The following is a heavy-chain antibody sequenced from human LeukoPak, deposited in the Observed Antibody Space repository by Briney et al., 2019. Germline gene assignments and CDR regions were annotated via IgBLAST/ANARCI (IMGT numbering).Heavy chain of an antibody. D-gene: IGHD6-13*01. CDR2: ISSSGSTI. V-gene: IGHV3-48*03. Sequence: GGSLRLSCAASGFTFSSYEMNWVRQAPGKGLEWVSYISSSGSTIYYADSVKGRFTISRDNAKNSLYLQMNSLRAEETAVYYCARDGSSSWSTYYYYYMDVWGKGTTVTVSS. CDR1: GFTFSSYE. CDR3: ARDGSSSWSTYYYYYMDV. J-gene: IGHJ6*03.